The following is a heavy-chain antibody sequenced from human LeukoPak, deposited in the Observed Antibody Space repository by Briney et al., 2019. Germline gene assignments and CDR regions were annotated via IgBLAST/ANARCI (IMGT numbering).Heavy chain of an antibody. CDR1: GFTFSSYA. CDR2: ISYDGSNK. CDR3: ARGRRVLAVAGTEGVYYYYGMDV. J-gene: IGHJ6*04. D-gene: IGHD6-19*01. V-gene: IGHV3-30*04. Sequence: PGGSLRLSCAASGFTFSSYAMHWVRQAPGKGLEGVAVISYDGSNKYYADSVKGRFTISRDNSKTTLYLQMNRLRAEDTAVYYCARGRRVLAVAGTEGVYYYYGMDVWGKGTTVTVSS.